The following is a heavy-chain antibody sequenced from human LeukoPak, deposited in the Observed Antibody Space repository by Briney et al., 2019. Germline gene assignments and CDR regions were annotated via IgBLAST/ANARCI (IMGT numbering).Heavy chain of an antibody. Sequence: GGSLRLSCAASGFTFSGSAMHWVRQASGKGLEWVGRIRSKANSYATAYAASVKGRFTISRDDSKNTLYLQMNSLRAEDTAVYYCAKRRYSSGWFDYWGQGTLVTVSS. D-gene: IGHD6-19*01. V-gene: IGHV3-73*01. CDR1: GFTFSGSA. CDR3: AKRRYSSGWFDY. J-gene: IGHJ5*01. CDR2: IRSKANSYAT.